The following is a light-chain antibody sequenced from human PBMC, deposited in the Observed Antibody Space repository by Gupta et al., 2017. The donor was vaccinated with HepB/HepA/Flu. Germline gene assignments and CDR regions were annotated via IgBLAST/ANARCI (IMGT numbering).Light chain of an antibody. CDR2: AAS. CDR3: QQRDSTPFT. J-gene: IGKJ3*01. V-gene: IGKV1-39*01. CDR1: QSISSY. Sequence: DIQMTQSPSSLSASVGDRVTITCPASQSISSYLNWYQQKPGKAPKLLIYAASSLQSGVPSRFSGSGSGTDFTLTISRLQPEDFATYYCQQRDSTPFTFGHGTKVDIK.